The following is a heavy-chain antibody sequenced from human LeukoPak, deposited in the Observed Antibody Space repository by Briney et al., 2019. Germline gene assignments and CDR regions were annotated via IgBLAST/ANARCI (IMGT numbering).Heavy chain of an antibody. V-gene: IGHV2-5*02. CDR2: IYWDDDK. J-gene: IGHJ3*02. Sequence: ESGPTLVKPTPPLTLTCTFSGFSLSTSGVGVGWIRQPPGKALEWLALIYWDDDKRYSPSLKSRLTITHDTSKNQVVLTMTNMDPVDTATYYCAHRRLVYDSSGYYYGAFDIWGQGTMVTVSS. D-gene: IGHD3-22*01. CDR1: GFSLSTSGVG. CDR3: AHRRLVYDSSGYYYGAFDI.